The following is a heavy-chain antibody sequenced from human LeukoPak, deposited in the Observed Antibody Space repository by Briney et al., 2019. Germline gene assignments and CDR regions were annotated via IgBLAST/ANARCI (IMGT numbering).Heavy chain of an antibody. Sequence: GGSLRLSRAASGFTFDDYAMHWVRQAPGKGLEWVSGITWNSGSIGYADSVKGRFTISRDNAKNSLYLQMNSLRAEDTALYYCARDPAGSLPAFDIWGQGTLVTVSS. CDR3: ARDPAGSLPAFDI. CDR2: ITWNSGSI. V-gene: IGHV3-9*01. J-gene: IGHJ3*02. CDR1: GFTFDDYA.